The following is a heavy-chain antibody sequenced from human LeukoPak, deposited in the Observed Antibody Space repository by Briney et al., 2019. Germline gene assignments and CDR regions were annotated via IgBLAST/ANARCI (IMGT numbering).Heavy chain of an antibody. D-gene: IGHD5-12*01. V-gene: IGHV4-31*03. CDR3: ATSPTNIMATIQGAFDI. CDR1: GGSISSGGYY. Sequence: SETLSLTCTVSGGSISSGGYYWSWIRQHPGKGLEWIGYIYYSGSTYYNPSLKSRVTISVDTSKNQFSLKLSSVTAADTAVYYCATSPTNIMATIQGAFDIWGQGTMVTVSS. CDR2: IYYSGST. J-gene: IGHJ3*02.